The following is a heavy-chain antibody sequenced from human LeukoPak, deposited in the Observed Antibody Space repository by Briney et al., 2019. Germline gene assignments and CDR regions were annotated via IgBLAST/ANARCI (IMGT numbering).Heavy chain of an antibody. CDR3: ARDPVDSSGYFHYFDY. J-gene: IGHJ4*02. CDR1: GGSISSYY. Sequence: SETLSLTCTVSGGSISSYYWGWIRQPPGKGLEWIGYIYYSGSTNYNPSLKSRVTISVDTSKNQFSLKLSSVTAADTAVYYCARDPVDSSGYFHYFDYWGQGTLVTVSS. V-gene: IGHV4-59*01. CDR2: IYYSGST. D-gene: IGHD3-22*01.